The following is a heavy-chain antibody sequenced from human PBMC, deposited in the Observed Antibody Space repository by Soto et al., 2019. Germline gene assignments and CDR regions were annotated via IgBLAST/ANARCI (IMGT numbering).Heavy chain of an antibody. CDR1: GFTFSSYA. Sequence: PGGSLRLSCAASGFTFSSYAMSWVRQAPGKGLEWVSAISGSGGSTYYADSVKGRFTISRDNSKNTLYLQMNSLRAEDTAVYYCAKDLAVAGPDKDAFGIWGQGTMVTVSS. V-gene: IGHV3-23*01. D-gene: IGHD6-19*01. CDR2: ISGSGGST. J-gene: IGHJ3*02. CDR3: AKDLAVAGPDKDAFGI.